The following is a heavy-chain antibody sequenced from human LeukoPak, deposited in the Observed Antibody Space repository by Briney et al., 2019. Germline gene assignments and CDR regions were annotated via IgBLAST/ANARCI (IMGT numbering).Heavy chain of an antibody. V-gene: IGHV4-39*07. CDR1: GGSISSSSYY. D-gene: IGHD3-16*01. Sequence: SETLSLTCTVSGGSISSSSYYWGWIRQPPGKGLEWIGNIYYSGSTYYNPSLKSRVTVSVDTSKNQFSLKLSSVTAADTAVYYCARGVWHAFDIWGQGTMVTVSS. CDR2: IYYSGST. CDR3: ARGVWHAFDI. J-gene: IGHJ3*02.